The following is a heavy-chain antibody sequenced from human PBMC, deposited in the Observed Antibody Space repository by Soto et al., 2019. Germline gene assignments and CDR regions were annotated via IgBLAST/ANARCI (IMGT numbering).Heavy chain of an antibody. Sequence: QVQLVQSGAEVKKPGASVKVSCKASGYTFTSYGISWVRQAPGQGLEWMGWISAYNGNTNYAQKLQGRVTMTTDTPTSTAYMELRSLRSDDTAVYYCARGLFTMVRGVIYSYGMDVWGQGTTVNVSS. D-gene: IGHD3-10*01. CDR1: GYTFTSYG. CDR3: ARGLFTMVRGVIYSYGMDV. J-gene: IGHJ6*02. CDR2: ISAYNGNT. V-gene: IGHV1-18*01.